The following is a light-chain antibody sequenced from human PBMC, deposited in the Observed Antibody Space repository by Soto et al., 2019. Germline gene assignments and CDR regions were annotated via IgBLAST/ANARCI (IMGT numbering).Light chain of an antibody. J-gene: IGLJ1*01. CDR2: EVY. CDR1: SSDVGGYNY. CDR3: GSYVGTNSDV. Sequence: QSALTQPPSASGSPGQSVTISCTGTSSDVGGYNYVSWYQHHPGIAPKLIIYEVYKRPSGVPDRFSGCKSGNTAALTVSGVQAEDEADYYCGSYVGTNSDVVGTGTQLTVL. V-gene: IGLV2-8*01.